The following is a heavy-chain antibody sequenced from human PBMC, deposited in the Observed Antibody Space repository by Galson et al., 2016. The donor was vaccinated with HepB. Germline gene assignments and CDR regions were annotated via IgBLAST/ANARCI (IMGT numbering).Heavy chain of an antibody. J-gene: IGHJ4*02. V-gene: IGHV4-34*01. D-gene: IGHD3-16*02. Sequence: SETLSLTCGVSGVSLSGYYWSWIRQTPGKGLEWIGEINHSGRTNYNPSLKSRVTISGDTYKNQFSLRLSSVTAADTAVYYCARGHYDSAWGSHRRSEWDYWGPGTLVTVSS. CDR2: INHSGRT. CDR3: ARGHYDSAWGSHRRSEWDY. CDR1: GVSLSGYY.